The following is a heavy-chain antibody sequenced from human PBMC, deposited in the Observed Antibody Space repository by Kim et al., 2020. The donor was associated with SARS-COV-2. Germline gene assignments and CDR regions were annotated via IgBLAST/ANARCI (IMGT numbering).Heavy chain of an antibody. J-gene: IGHJ4*02. Sequence: SETLSLTCTVSGGSIRSGGKFWTWIRQHPAKGLEWIGYISYSGNSHYSPSLRSRVSISLQTSENQFSLELTSVTAADTAVSYCASGQPLDYWGQGILVTVSS. CDR2: ISYSGNS. D-gene: IGHD2-2*01. CDR3: ASGQPLDY. CDR1: GGSIRSGGKF. V-gene: IGHV4-31*03.